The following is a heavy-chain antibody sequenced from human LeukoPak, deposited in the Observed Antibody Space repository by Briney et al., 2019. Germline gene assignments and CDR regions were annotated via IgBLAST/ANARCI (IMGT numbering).Heavy chain of an antibody. D-gene: IGHD6-13*01. CDR2: ISYDGSNK. CDR1: GFTFSSYG. V-gene: IGHV3-30*18. CDR3: AKHKYSSSWYGLDY. Sequence: GGSLRLSCAASGFTFSSYGMHWVRQAPGKGLEWVAVISYDGSNKYYADSVKGRFTISRDNSKNTLYLQMNGLRAEDTAVYYCAKHKYSSSWYGLDYWGQGTLVTVSS. J-gene: IGHJ4*02.